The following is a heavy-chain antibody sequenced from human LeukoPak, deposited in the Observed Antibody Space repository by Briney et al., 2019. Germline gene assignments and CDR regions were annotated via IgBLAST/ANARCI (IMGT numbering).Heavy chain of an antibody. J-gene: IGHJ6*04. CDR1: GGTFSSYA. V-gene: IGHV1-69*01. CDR3: ARGETTATVTPDYYYYYGMDV. CDR2: IIPIFGTA. D-gene: IGHD4-17*01. Sequence: SVKVSCKASGGTFSSYAISWVRQAPGQGLEWMGGIIPIFGTANYAQKFQGRVTITADESTSTAYMELSSLRSEDTAVYYCARGETTATVTPDYYYYYGMDVWGKGTTVTVSS.